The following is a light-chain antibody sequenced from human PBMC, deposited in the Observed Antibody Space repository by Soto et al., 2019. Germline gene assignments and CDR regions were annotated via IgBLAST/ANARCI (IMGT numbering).Light chain of an antibody. J-gene: IGLJ2*01. CDR1: SSNIGSNT. V-gene: IGLV1-44*01. Sequence: QSVLTQPPSASGTPGQRVTISCSGSSSNIGSNTVNWYQQLPGTAPKLLIYSNNQRPSGVPDRLSGSKSGTSASLAISGLQSEDDADYYCAAWDDSLNGLVFGGGTQLTVL. CDR2: SNN. CDR3: AAWDDSLNGLV.